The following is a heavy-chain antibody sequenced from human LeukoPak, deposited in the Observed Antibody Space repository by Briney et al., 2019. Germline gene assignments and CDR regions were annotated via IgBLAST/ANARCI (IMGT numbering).Heavy chain of an antibody. CDR3: ARHDYGDYVSGY. CDR2: IYYSGST. V-gene: IGHV4-39*01. D-gene: IGHD4-17*01. J-gene: IGHJ4*02. CDR1: GGSISSSSYY. Sequence: PSETLSLTCAVSGGSISSSSYYWGWIRQPPGKGLEWVGSIYYSGSTYYNPSLKSRVTISVDTSKNQFSLKLSPVTAADTAVYYCARHDYGDYVSGYWGQGTLVTVSS.